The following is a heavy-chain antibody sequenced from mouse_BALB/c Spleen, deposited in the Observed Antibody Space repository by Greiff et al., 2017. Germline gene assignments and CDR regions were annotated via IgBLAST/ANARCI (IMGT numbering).Heavy chain of an antibody. Sequence: VQGVESGAELAKPGASVKMSCKASGYTFTSYWMHWVKQRPGQGLEWIGYINPSTGYTEYNQKFKDKATLTADKSSSTAYMQLSSLTSEDSAVYYCARRYYYGSSYAMDYWGQGTSVTVSS. V-gene: IGHV1-7*01. J-gene: IGHJ4*01. CDR1: GYTFTSYW. CDR3: ARRYYYGSSYAMDY. CDR2: INPSTGYT. D-gene: IGHD1-1*01.